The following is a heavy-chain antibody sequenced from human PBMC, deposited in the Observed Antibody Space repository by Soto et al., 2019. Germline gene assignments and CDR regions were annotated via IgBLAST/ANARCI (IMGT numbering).Heavy chain of an antibody. CDR3: ARAYCSSTSCPYDMDV. D-gene: IGHD2-2*01. CDR2: IMPIFGTI. J-gene: IGHJ6*02. V-gene: IGHV1-69*01. Sequence: QVQLVESGAEVKKPGSSVNVCCKASGGTFSKYAISWVRQAPGQGLEWMVGIMPIFGTIKNAHKFQGRVTITAYESTSTAYMELSSLRADDTAVYYCARAYCSSTSCPYDMDVWAQGPTPTVSS. CDR1: GGTFSKYA.